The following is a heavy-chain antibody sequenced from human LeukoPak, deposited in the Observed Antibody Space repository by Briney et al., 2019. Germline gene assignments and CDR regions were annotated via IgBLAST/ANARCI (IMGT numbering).Heavy chain of an antibody. CDR2: IRFDGGDK. J-gene: IGHJ4*02. CDR1: GFTFTYFG. V-gene: IGHV3-30*02. CDR3: AKVGDNWDFDY. D-gene: IGHD1-1*01. Sequence: GGSLRLSCAESGFTFTYFGMHWVRQAPGKGLEWVEFIRFDGGDKYYAGSVKGRFTISRDNSKNTLNLQMNSLRAEDTAVYYCAKVGDNWDFDYWGQGTLVTVSS.